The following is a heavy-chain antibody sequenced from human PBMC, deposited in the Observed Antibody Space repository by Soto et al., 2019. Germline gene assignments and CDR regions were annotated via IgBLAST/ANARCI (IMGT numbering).Heavy chain of an antibody. CDR3: ARPPRPYDSSGYSVDY. V-gene: IGHV3-23*01. CDR1: GFTFSSYA. Sequence: EVQLLESGGGLVRPGGSLRLSCAASGFTFSSYAMTWVRQAPGKGLEWVSGVSGTGGSAYYADSVKGRFTISRDNAKNSLYLQMNTLRDEDTAVYFCARPPRPYDSSGYSVDYWGQGTLVTVSS. CDR2: VSGTGGSA. D-gene: IGHD3-22*01. J-gene: IGHJ4*02.